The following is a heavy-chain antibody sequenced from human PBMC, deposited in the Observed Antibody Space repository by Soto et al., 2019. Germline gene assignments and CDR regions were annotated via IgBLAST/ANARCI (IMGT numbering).Heavy chain of an antibody. CDR2: IYPGDSDT. J-gene: IGHJ5*02. CDR1: GYSFTSYW. Sequence: GESLKISCKGSGYSFTSYWIGWVRQMPGKGLEWMGIIYPGDSDTRYSPSFQGQVTISADKSISTAYLQWSSLKASDTAMYYCAKSITMVRGVPDWFDPWGQGTLVTV. V-gene: IGHV5-51*01. D-gene: IGHD3-10*01. CDR3: AKSITMVRGVPDWFDP.